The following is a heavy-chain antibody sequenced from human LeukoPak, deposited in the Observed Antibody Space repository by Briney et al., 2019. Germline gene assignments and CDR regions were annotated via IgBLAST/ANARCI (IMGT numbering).Heavy chain of an antibody. D-gene: IGHD3-10*02. CDR1: GFTFRGYS. CDR3: AELGITMIGGV. V-gene: IGHV3-7*01. Sequence: PGGSLRLSCAASGFTFRGYSMTWVRQAPGKGLEWVANINEDGSEKYYMDSVKGRFTISRDNAKNSLYLQMNSLRAEDTAVYYCAELGITMIGGVWGKGTTVTISS. J-gene: IGHJ6*04. CDR2: INEDGSEK.